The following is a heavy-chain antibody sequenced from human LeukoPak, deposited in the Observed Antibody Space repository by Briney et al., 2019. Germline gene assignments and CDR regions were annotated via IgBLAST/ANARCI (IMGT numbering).Heavy chain of an antibody. J-gene: IGHJ4*02. CDR1: GFTFSTYA. CDR3: AKEGGNYLSAFDY. Sequence: PGGSLRLSCAASGFTFSTYAMNWVRQAPGKGLEWVSAISGSGDTTYYADSVKGRFTISRDNSKNTLYLQMNSLRAEDTAVYYCAKEGGNYLSAFDYWGQGTLVTVSS. CDR2: ISGSGDTT. D-gene: IGHD1-7*01. V-gene: IGHV3-23*01.